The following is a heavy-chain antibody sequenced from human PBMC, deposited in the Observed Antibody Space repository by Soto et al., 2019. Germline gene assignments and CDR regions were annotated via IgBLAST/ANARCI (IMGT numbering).Heavy chain of an antibody. CDR2: LWHDGRNE. J-gene: IGHJ6*02. V-gene: IGHV3-33*01. Sequence: QVQLVESGGGVVQPGRSLRLSCAAPGFIFSSYGMHWVRQAPGKGLEWVATLWHDGRNEFYAESMKGRFTISRENPNNTLYLQINSLRSEDTALYYCAREMGYGDSGFDVWGQGTTVTVSS. CDR3: AREMGYGDSGFDV. CDR1: GFIFSSYG. D-gene: IGHD4-17*01.